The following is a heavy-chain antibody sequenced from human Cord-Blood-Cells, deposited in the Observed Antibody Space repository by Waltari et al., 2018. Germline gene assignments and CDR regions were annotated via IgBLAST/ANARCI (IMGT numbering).Heavy chain of an antibody. J-gene: IGHJ3*02. V-gene: IGHV4-59*01. CDR2: IDYSGST. Sequence: QVQLQESGPGLVKPSETLSLTCTVSGGSISSYYWSWLRQPPGKGLAWIGYIDYSGSTNYNHSLKSRVTISVDTSKNQFSLKRSSVTAADTAVYYCARVSSSWYLDAFDIWGQGTMVTVSS. CDR1: GGSISSYY. D-gene: IGHD6-13*01. CDR3: ARVSSSWYLDAFDI.